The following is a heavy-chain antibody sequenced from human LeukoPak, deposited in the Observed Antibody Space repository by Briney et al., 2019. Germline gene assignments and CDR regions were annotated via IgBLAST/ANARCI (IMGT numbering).Heavy chain of an antibody. CDR2: IYYSGST. CDR1: GGSINSYY. V-gene: IGHV4-59*06. J-gene: IGHJ4*02. Sequence: SETLSLTCTVSGGSINSYYWSWIRQHPGKGLEWIGYIYYSGSTYYNPSLKSRVTISVDTSKSQSSLKLSSVTAADTAVYYCARDRSGQYDYWGQGTLVTVSS. CDR3: ARDRSGQYDY. D-gene: IGHD3-10*01.